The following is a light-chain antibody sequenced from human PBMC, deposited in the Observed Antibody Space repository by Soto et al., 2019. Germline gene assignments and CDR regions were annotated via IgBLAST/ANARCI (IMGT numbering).Light chain of an antibody. V-gene: IGLV2-11*01. CDR3: CSYAGSYTFV. CDR1: SSDVGVYNY. Sequence: QSVLTQPRSVSGSPGQSVTISCTGTSSDVGVYNYVSWYQQYPGKAPKITIYDVSKRPSGVPDRFSGSKSDNTASLTISGLQAEDEADYYCCSYAGSYTFVFGIGTKVT. J-gene: IGLJ1*01. CDR2: DVS.